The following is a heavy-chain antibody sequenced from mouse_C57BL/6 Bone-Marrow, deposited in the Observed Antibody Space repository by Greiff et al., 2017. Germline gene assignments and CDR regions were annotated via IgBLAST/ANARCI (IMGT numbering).Heavy chain of an antibody. CDR1: GFTFNTYA. Sequence: EAGGGLVQPKGSLKLSCAASGFTFNTYAMHWVRQAPGKGLEWVARLRSKSSNYATYYADSVKDRFTISRDDSQSMLYLQMNNLKTEDTAMYYGVRERVNTTVLWGKGTTLTVSS. D-gene: IGHD1-1*01. CDR3: VRERVNTTVL. CDR2: LRSKSSNYAT. V-gene: IGHV10-3*01. J-gene: IGHJ2*01.